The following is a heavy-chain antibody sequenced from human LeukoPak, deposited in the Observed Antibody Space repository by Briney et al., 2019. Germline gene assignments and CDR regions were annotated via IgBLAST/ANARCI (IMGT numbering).Heavy chain of an antibody. J-gene: IGHJ5*02. CDR1: GGSISSGTYY. Sequence: NPSETLSLTCTVSGGSISSGTYYWSWIRQHPGKGLEWIGYIYYSGSTYYNPSLKSRVTISVDTSKNQFSLKLSSVTAADTAVYYCARGKYCIGGNCYANWFDPWGQGTLVTVSS. CDR3: ARGKYCIGGNCYANWFDP. D-gene: IGHD2-15*01. CDR2: IYYSGST. V-gene: IGHV4-31*03.